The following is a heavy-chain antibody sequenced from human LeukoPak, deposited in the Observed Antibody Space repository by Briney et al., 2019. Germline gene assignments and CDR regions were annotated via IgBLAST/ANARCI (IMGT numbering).Heavy chain of an antibody. D-gene: IGHD3-22*01. V-gene: IGHV3-53*01. CDR2: TYTGGNS. CDR3: ARGGRGSAAVVAPRSFDI. J-gene: IGHJ3*02. CDR1: GFTVSSIH. Sequence: SGGSLRLSCAGSGFTVSSIHMVWVRQAPGKGLEWVSVTYTGGNSYYADSVKGRFIISRDISKNTLYLQMNSLRAEDSALYYCARGGRGSAAVVAPRSFDIWGQGTMVTVSS.